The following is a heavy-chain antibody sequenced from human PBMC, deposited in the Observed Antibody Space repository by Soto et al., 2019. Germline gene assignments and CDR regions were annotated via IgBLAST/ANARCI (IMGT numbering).Heavy chain of an antibody. D-gene: IGHD5-12*01. V-gene: IGHV1-69*05. Sequence: SVKVSCKASGGSFSSYAMSWVRQAPGQGLEWMGGIIPLFGTPNYAQTFQGRVTMTTDTSTSTVHMEVRSLRSDDTAVYYCAREGVAPYYYYGMDVWGQGTPVTVSS. CDR1: GGSFSSYA. J-gene: IGHJ6*02. CDR3: AREGVAPYYYYGMDV. CDR2: IIPLFGTP.